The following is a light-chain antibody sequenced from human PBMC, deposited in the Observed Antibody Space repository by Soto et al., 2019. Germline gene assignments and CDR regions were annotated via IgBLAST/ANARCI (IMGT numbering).Light chain of an antibody. CDR2: AAS. Sequence: IQMTQSPSSLSASVGDRVTITCRATQGISNYIAWYQQKQGKVPKLLIYAASTLQSGVPSRFSGSGSGTDFTLTISSLQPEDVATYYCQKYNSAPWTFGQGTKVDIK. V-gene: IGKV1-27*01. CDR1: QGISNY. J-gene: IGKJ1*01. CDR3: QKYNSAPWT.